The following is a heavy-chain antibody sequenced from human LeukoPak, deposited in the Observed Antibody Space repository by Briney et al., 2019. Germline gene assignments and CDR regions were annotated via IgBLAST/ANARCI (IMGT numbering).Heavy chain of an antibody. V-gene: IGHV3-48*01. CDR1: GFTFSSYS. D-gene: IGHD3-22*01. Sequence: GGSLRLSCAASGFTFSSYSMNWVRQAPGKGLESGSYISGSSSTIYYADSVKGRFTISRDNGKNTLYLQMNSLRAEDTAVYYCARGSTYYDSSGQVPFDYWGQGTLVTVSS. J-gene: IGHJ4*02. CDR3: ARGSTYYDSSGQVPFDY. CDR2: ISGSSSTI.